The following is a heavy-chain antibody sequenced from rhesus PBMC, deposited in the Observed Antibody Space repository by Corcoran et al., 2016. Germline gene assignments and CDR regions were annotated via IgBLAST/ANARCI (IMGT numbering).Heavy chain of an antibody. CDR2: IYGSSTST. CDR1: GGSISDSYR. V-gene: IGHV4S10*01. CDR3: ARSIAAAVFDY. Sequence: QVQLQESGPGLVKPSETLSLTCAVSGGSISDSYRWSWIRQPPGKGLGWIGYIYGSSTSTNYNPTRRSRVSSSKDTSKNQVSLKLSSVTAADSAVDYGARSIAAAVFDYWGQGVLVTVSS. D-gene: IGHD6-25*01. J-gene: IGHJ4*01.